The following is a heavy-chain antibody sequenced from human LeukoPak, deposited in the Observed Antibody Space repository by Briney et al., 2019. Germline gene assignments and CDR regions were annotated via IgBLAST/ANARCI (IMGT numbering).Heavy chain of an antibody. Sequence: GRSLRLSCAASGFTFSSYGMHWVRQAPGKGLEWVSTIYTGGNTYYAASVKGRFTISRDFSKNTVFLHMNSLRAEDTAMYYCARGDDSGYYDYFDYWGQGALVTVSS. CDR2: IYTGGNT. J-gene: IGHJ4*02. D-gene: IGHD3-22*01. CDR1: GFTFSSYG. V-gene: IGHV3-53*01. CDR3: ARGDDSGYYDYFDY.